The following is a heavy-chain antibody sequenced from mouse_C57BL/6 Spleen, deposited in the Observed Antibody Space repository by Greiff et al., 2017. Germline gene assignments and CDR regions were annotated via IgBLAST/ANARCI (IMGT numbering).Heavy chain of an antibody. CDR1: GYTFTSYW. D-gene: IGHD1-1*01. CDR2: IHPNSGST. Sequence: QVQLQQPGAELVKPGASVKLSCKASGYTFTSYWMHWVKQRPGQGLEWIGMIHPNSGSTNYNEKFKSKATLTVDKSASTAYMQLSSLTSEDSAVYDCSRSTTVVATSNYFDYWGQGTTLTVSS. J-gene: IGHJ2*01. CDR3: SRSTTVVATSNYFDY. V-gene: IGHV1-64*01.